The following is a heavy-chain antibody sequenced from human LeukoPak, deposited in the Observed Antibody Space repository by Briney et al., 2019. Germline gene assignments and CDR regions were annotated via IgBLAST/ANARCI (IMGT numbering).Heavy chain of an antibody. CDR3: ARTPNYYDSSGYPDY. V-gene: IGHV1-69*05. CDR1: GGTFSSYA. D-gene: IGHD3-22*01. Sequence: ASVKVSCKASGGTFSSYAISWVRQAPGQGLEWMGGIIPIFGTANYAQKFQGRVTITTDESTSTAYMELSRLRSDDTAVYYCARTPNYYDSSGYPDYWGQGTLVTVSS. J-gene: IGHJ4*02. CDR2: IIPIFGTA.